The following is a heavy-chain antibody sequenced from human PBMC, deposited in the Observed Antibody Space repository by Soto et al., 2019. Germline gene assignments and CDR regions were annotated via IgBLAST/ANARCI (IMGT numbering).Heavy chain of an antibody. CDR2: INADYGNT. D-gene: IGHD5-18*01. CDR1: GYTFYGHS. Sequence: QAQLVQSGAEVKKPGASVKVSCKASGYTFYGHSISWVRQAPGQGLEWMGRINADYGNTQYAQKFRGRVTMTTDTSTTTVYMELTNLRSDDTAVYYCARCIQGDYYYGMDVWGQGTTVTVSS. CDR3: ARCIQGDYYYGMDV. J-gene: IGHJ6*02. V-gene: IGHV1-18*01.